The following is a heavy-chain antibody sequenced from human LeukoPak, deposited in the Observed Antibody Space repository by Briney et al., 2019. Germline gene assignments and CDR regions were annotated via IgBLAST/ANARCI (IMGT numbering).Heavy chain of an antibody. CDR3: AKDHRDSGNYYYYYGLDV. Sequence: PGGSLRLSCAASGFTFISYAMSWVRQAPGKGLEWVSSLSGNAGRPYYADSVKGRFTISRDNSENTLYLQMNSLRAEDTAVYYCAKDHRDSGNYYYYYGLDVWGQGTMVTVSS. J-gene: IGHJ6*02. D-gene: IGHD1-26*01. CDR2: LSGNAGRP. CDR1: GFTFISYA. V-gene: IGHV3-23*01.